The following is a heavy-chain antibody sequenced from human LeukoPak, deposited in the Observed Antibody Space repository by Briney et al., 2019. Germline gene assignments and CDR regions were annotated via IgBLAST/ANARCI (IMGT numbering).Heavy chain of an antibody. D-gene: IGHD2/OR15-2a*01. J-gene: IGHJ6*03. CDR1: GGSFSGYY. CDR3: ATGTNCTSLVLLHYYYMDV. Sequence: PSETLSLTCAVYGGSFSGYYWSWIRQPPGKGLEWIGEINHSGSTNYNPSLKSRVTISVDTSKNQFSLKLSSVTAADTAVYYCATGTNCTSLVLLHYYYMDVWGKGTTVTVSS. CDR2: INHSGST. V-gene: IGHV4-34*01.